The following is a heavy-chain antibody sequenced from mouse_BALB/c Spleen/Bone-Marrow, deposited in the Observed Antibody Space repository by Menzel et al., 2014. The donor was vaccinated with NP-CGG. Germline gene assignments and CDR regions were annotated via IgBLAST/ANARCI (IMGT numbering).Heavy chain of an antibody. CDR3: ARGGYFGNAFAY. D-gene: IGHD2-1*01. V-gene: IGHV1S56*01. CDR2: IYPGDGTT. CDR1: GYTFTNFD. Sequence: QVQLKQSGPELVKPGALVKTSCKASGYTFTNFDISWVQQRPGQGLEWIGWIYPGDGTTKYTEKFKGKASLTTDKSSSTAYMQLNSLTSDNSAVYFCARGGYFGNAFAYWGQGTLVSVSA. J-gene: IGHJ3*01.